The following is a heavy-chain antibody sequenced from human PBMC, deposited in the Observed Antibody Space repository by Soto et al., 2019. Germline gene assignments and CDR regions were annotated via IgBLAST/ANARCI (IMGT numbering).Heavy chain of an antibody. D-gene: IGHD3-3*01. CDR3: ARVVLLEWSLYFDY. CDR2: IIPIFGTT. Sequence: ASVKVSCKASGGTFSMYTISWVRQAPGQGLEWMGGIIPIFGTTNYAQKFQGRVTITADESTSTAYMELSSLRFEDTAVYYCARVVLLEWSLYFDYWGQGTLVTVSS. J-gene: IGHJ4*02. V-gene: IGHV1-69*13. CDR1: GGTFSMYT.